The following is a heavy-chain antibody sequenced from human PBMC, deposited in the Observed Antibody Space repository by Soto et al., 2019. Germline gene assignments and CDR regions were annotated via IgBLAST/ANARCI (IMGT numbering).Heavy chain of an antibody. D-gene: IGHD3-3*01. V-gene: IGHV4-39*01. CDR3: ARLRLVTISLNWFDP. J-gene: IGHJ5*02. Sequence: ASETLSLTCTVSGGSISSSSYYWGWIRQPPGKGLEWIGSIYYSGSTYYNPSLKSRVTISVDTSKNQFSLKLSSVTAADTAVYYCARLRLVTISLNWFDPWGQGTLVTVSS. CDR1: GGSISSSSYY. CDR2: IYYSGST.